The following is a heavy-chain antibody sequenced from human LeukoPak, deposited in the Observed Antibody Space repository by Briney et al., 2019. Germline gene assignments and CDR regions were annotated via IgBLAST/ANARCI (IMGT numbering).Heavy chain of an antibody. CDR2: IKQAGREG. Sequence: GGSLRLSCAASGFIFGSYWMTWLRQAPGKGLEWVANIKQAGREGSYVDSVKGRFTISRDNAKNSLYLQMNSLRAEDTAVFYCARDSGYNAFDIWGQGTMVTVSS. J-gene: IGHJ3*02. CDR3: ARDSGYNAFDI. V-gene: IGHV3-7*01. CDR1: GFIFGSYW. D-gene: IGHD5-12*01.